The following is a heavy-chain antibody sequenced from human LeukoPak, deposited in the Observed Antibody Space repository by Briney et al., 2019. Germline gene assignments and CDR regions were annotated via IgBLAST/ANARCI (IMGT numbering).Heavy chain of an antibody. CDR1: GGSLSSYY. CDR3: AREPSDSSSWYGWFDP. Sequence: SETLSLTCTVSGGSLSSYYWSWIRQPPGKGLEWIGYIYYSGSTNYNPSLKSRVTISVDTSKNQFSLKLSSVTAADTAVYYCAREPSDSSSWYGWFDPWGQGTLVTVSS. D-gene: IGHD6-13*01. J-gene: IGHJ5*02. CDR2: IYYSGST. V-gene: IGHV4-59*12.